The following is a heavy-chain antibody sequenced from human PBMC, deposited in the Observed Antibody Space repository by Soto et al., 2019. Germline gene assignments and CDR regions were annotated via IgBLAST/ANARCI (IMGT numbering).Heavy chain of an antibody. Sequence: PSETLSLTCIVSGGSIISSSYYWVRIRQPPGKGLEWIGDVYYSGTTHYIPSLKSRVTISVDTSKNQFSLRLSSVTAADTAVYYCARLRPPGNWFDPWGQGTLVTVSS. V-gene: IGHV4-39*01. CDR3: ARLRPPGNWFDP. CDR2: VYYSGTT. CDR1: GGSIISSSYY. J-gene: IGHJ5*02.